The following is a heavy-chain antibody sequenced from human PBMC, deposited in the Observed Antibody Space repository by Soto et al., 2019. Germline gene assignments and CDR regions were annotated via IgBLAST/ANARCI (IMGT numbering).Heavy chain of an antibody. J-gene: IGHJ4*02. CDR3: ARHLRGVLDY. CDR2: IYFSGST. Sequence: SETLSLTCTVSGGSISSSSHYWGWIRQPPGKGREWIGSIYFSGSTYCNPSFKSLVTISVDTSKNQFSLKLSSVTAAYTAVYFCARHLRGVLDYWGPGTLVTVSS. V-gene: IGHV4-39*01. CDR1: GGSISSSSHY. D-gene: IGHD3-10*01.